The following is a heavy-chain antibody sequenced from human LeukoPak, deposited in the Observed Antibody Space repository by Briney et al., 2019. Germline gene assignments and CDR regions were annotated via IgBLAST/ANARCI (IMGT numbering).Heavy chain of an antibody. CDR2: ISSSSSYI. V-gene: IGHV3-21*01. D-gene: IGHD6-13*01. CDR3: ARELTSSSCFDP. Sequence: GGSLRLSCAASGFTFSSYSMNWVRQAPGKGLEWVSSISSSSSYIYYADSVKGRFTISRDNAKNTLYPQMGSLRAEDTAVYYCARELTSSSCFDPWGQGTLVTVSS. J-gene: IGHJ5*02. CDR1: GFTFSSYS.